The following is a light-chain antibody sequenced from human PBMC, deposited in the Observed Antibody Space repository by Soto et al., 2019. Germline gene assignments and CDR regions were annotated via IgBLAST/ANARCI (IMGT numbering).Light chain of an antibody. V-gene: IGKV1-5*03. CDR2: KAS. CDR3: QHYNSYSA. J-gene: IGKJ1*01. Sequence: DMRMSQSPSTLATSVGDRVTITCRASQTISRWLAWYQQKPGKAPKVLIYKASNLESGVPSRFSGSGSGTEFTLTISSLQPDDFATYYCQHYNSYSAFGQGTKLDSK. CDR1: QTISRW.